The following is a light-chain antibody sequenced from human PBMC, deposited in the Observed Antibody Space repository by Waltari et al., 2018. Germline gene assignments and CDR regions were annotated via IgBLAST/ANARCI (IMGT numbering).Light chain of an antibody. CDR3: SSQSSNDVVL. CDR1: SHDVGGYNS. Sequence: QSALTQPASVSGSPGQSVTISCAGTSHDVGGYNSVSWDQEHPGQAPRVTIYDVSDRPSGVSHLLSGSTSGNTTSLTISGLQAEDEADYYCSSQSSNDVVLFGGGTKLTVL. J-gene: IGLJ2*01. CDR2: DVS. V-gene: IGLV2-14*01.